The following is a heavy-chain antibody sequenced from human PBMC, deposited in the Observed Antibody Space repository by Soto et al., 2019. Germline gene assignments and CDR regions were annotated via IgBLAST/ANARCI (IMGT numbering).Heavy chain of an antibody. CDR1: GGSVSSGSYY. V-gene: IGHV4-61*01. CDR2: IYYSGST. J-gene: IGHJ4*02. Sequence: PSETLSLTCTVSGGSVSSGSYYWSWIRQPPGKGLEWIGYIYYSGSTNYNPSLKSRVTISVDTSKNQFSLKLSSVTAADTAVYYCARFVDTAMVLYWGQGTLVTVSS. D-gene: IGHD5-18*01. CDR3: ARFVDTAMVLY.